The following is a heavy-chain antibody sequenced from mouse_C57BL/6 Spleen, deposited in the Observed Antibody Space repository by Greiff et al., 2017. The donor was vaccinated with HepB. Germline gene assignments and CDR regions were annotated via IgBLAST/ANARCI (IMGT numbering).Heavy chain of an antibody. CDR2: ISDGGSYT. V-gene: IGHV5-4*01. CDR3: ARDRGITRGYFDV. J-gene: IGHJ1*03. CDR1: GFTFSSYA. Sequence: EVKLQESGGGLVKPGGSLKLSCAASGFTFSSYAMSWVRQTPEKRLEWVATISDGGSYTYYPDNVKGRFTISRDNAKNNLYLQMSHLKSEDTAMYYCARDRGITRGYFDVWGTGTTVTVSS. D-gene: IGHD1-1*01.